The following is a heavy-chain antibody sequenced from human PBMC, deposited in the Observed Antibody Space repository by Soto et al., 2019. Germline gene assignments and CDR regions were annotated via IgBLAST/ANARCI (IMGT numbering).Heavy chain of an antibody. D-gene: IGHD6-13*01. V-gene: IGHV4-59*01. CDR2: ISHSEST. J-gene: IGHJ3*02. CDR1: GGSISGYY. Sequence: QVQLQESGPGLVKPSETLSLTCTVSGGSISGYYWSWIRQSPGKGLEWIGYISHSESTNYNPSLNSRVTMSVDMSKNQFFLNLTSVTVADTAVYYCANDLGLHRSGWFLAAFEIWGQGTVVTVSS. CDR3: ANDLGLHRSGWFLAAFEI.